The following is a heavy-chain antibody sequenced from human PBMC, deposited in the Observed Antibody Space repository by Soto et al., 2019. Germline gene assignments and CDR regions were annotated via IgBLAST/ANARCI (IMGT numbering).Heavy chain of an antibody. V-gene: IGHV1-18*04. D-gene: IGHD6-19*01. CDR2: INPYSGDT. J-gene: IGHJ4*02. Sequence: QVQLVQSGGEVRKAGASVRVSCKTSGYPFTSYDISWVRQAPGQGLEWMGWINPYSGDTNYTQTFQGRVTMTKDTSTTTVYMELRSLKFDDTAVYFCARDPVAGHFDNWGQGTLVTVSS. CDR1: GYPFTSYD. CDR3: ARDPVAGHFDN.